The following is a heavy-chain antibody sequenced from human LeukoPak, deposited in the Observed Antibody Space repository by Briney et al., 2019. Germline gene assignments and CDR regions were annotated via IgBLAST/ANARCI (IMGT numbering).Heavy chain of an antibody. CDR1: GFTFSNYE. Sequence: TGGSLRRSCAASGFTFSNYEMNWVRQAPGKGLEWVGLIKSKTDGGTTDYAAPVKGRFTISRDDSKNTLYLQMNSLKTEDTAVYYCTTVGYCSGGSCSGFDYWGQGTLVTVSS. CDR3: TTVGYCSGGSCSGFDY. CDR2: IKSKTDGGTT. V-gene: IGHV3-15*01. D-gene: IGHD2-15*01. J-gene: IGHJ4*02.